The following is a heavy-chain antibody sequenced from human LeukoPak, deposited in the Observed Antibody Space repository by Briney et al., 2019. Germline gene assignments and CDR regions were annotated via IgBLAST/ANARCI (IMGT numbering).Heavy chain of an antibody. V-gene: IGHV3-30*04. CDR1: GFTFADYS. CDR3: ARVGETGTVTMELDL. J-gene: IGHJ1*01. D-gene: IGHD1-7*01. CDR2: MSFDVNFE. Sequence: GGSLRLSCAASGFTFADYSLHWVRQAPGKGLEWVALMSFDVNFENFADSVKGRFTISRDTARNTLYLHMGSLGVEDSAVYYCARVGETGTVTMELDLWGQGALVTVSS.